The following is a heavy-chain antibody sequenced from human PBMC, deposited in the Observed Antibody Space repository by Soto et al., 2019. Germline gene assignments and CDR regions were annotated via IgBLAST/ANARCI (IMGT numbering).Heavy chain of an antibody. V-gene: IGHV1-18*04. CDR2: INPNNGNT. J-gene: IGHJ6*04. D-gene: IGHD2-2*01. CDR1: GYTFTGYY. Sequence: GASVKVSCKASGYTFTGYYMHWVRQAPGQGLEWMGWINPNNGNTNYAQKFQGRVTMTTDTSTSTAYMELRSLRSDDTAVYYCARDTIVVVPAAILDVWGKGTTVTVSS. CDR3: ARDTIVVVPAAILDV.